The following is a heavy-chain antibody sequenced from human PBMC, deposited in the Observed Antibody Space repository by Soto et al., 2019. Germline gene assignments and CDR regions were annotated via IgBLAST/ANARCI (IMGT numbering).Heavy chain of an antibody. D-gene: IGHD1-26*01. Sequence: EVQLVESGGGVVRPGGSLKLSCAASGFTFDDYGMSWVRQAPGKGLEWVSGINWNGGSTGYVDSVKGRFTISRDNAKNSLYLQMNSLRAEDTALYYCAREGVGGNYEEYFFDYWGQGTLVTVSS. V-gene: IGHV3-20*04. CDR1: GFTFDDYG. CDR2: INWNGGST. J-gene: IGHJ4*02. CDR3: AREGVGGNYEEYFFDY.